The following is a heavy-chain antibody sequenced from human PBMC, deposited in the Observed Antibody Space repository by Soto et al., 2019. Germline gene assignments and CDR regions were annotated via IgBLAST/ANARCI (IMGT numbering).Heavy chain of an antibody. Sequence: QVQLVESGGGLVKPGGSLRLSCAASGFTFSDYYMSWIRQAPGKGLEWVSYISSSSGYTNYADSVKGRFTISRDNAKNSLYLQMNRLRAEDTAVYYCAREGPGSSSWSVGSWGQGTLVTVSS. J-gene: IGHJ4*02. D-gene: IGHD6-13*01. V-gene: IGHV3-11*05. CDR3: AREGPGSSSWSVGS. CDR1: GFTFSDYY. CDR2: ISSSSGYT.